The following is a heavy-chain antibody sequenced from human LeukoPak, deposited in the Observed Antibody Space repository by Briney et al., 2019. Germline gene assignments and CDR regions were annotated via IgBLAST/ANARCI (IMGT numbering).Heavy chain of an antibody. CDR3: ARGVGIAAAVLDY. CDR2: IKQDGSEK. CDR1: GFTFSSYW. Sequence: GGSLRLSCAASGFTFSSYWMSWVRQAPGKGLEWVANIKQDGSEKYYVDSVKGRFTISRDNAKNSLYLQMNSLRAEDTAVYYCARGVGIAAAVLDYWGQGTLVTVSS. D-gene: IGHD6-13*01. J-gene: IGHJ4*02. V-gene: IGHV3-7*01.